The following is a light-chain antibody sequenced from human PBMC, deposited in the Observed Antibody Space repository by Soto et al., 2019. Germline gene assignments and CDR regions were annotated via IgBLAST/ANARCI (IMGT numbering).Light chain of an antibody. CDR1: QTISSY. V-gene: IGKV1-39*01. J-gene: IGKJ4*01. CDR3: QQSYNTPLT. CDR2: AAS. Sequence: DIQMTQSPSSLSASVGDRVTITCRASQTISSYLNWYQQKPGKAPKLLIYAASSLQSGVPSRFSGSGSGTDFTLTISSLQPEDCAAYYCQQSYNTPLTFGGGTKVEIK.